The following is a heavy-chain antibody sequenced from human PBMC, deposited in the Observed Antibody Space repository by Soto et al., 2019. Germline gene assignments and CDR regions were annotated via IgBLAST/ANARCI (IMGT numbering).Heavy chain of an antibody. CDR2: ISSSGSTI. CDR1: GFTFSDYY. CDR3: ARSGLVRGPRPYYYGMDV. D-gene: IGHD3-10*01. V-gene: IGHV3-11*01. Sequence: GGSLRLSCAASGFTFSDYYMSWIRQVPGKGLEWASYISSSGSTIYYADAMEGRFTISRDNAKNSLYLQMNSLRAEDTAVYYCARSGLVRGPRPYYYGMDVWGQGTTVTVSS. J-gene: IGHJ6*02.